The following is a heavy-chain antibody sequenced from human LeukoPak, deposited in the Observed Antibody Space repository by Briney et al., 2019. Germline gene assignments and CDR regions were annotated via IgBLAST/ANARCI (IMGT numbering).Heavy chain of an antibody. D-gene: IGHD3-22*01. CDR3: ATEHYDSSGYYVVDAFDI. CDR2: FDPGDGET. J-gene: IGHJ3*02. CDR1: GYTLTELS. V-gene: IGHV1-24*01. Sequence: ASVKVSCKVSGYTLTELSMHWVRQAPGKGLEWMGGFDPGDGETIYAQKFQGRVTMTEDTSTDTAYMELSSLRSEDTAVYYCATEHYDSSGYYVVDAFDIWGQGTMVTVSS.